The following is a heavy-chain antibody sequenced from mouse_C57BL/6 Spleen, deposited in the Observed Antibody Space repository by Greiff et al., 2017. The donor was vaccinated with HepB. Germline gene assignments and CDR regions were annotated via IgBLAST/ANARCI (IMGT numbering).Heavy chain of an antibody. D-gene: IGHD4-1*01. CDR1: GYTFTSYW. CDR2: IDPSDSYT. J-gene: IGHJ3*01. Sequence: VQLQQPGAELVMPGASVKLSCKASGYTFTSYWMHWVKQRPGQGLEWIGEIDPSDSYTNYNQKFKGKSTLTVDKSSSTAYMQLSSLTSEDSAVYYCARLLTGPWFAYWGQGTLVTVSA. V-gene: IGHV1-69*01. CDR3: ARLLTGPWFAY.